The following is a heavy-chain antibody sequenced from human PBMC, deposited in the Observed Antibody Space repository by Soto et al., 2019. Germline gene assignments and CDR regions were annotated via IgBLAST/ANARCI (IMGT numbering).Heavy chain of an antibody. CDR3: ARTSAPMGVDY. CDR2: IYPGDSDT. V-gene: IGHV5-51*01. Sequence: ESLKISFKCSGYSFTSYWIGWVRQMPGKGLEWMGIIYPGDSDTRYSPSFQGQVTISADKSISTAYLQWSSLKASDTAMYYCARTSAPMGVDYWGQGTLVTVSS. CDR1: GYSFTSYW. D-gene: IGHD3-10*01. J-gene: IGHJ4*02.